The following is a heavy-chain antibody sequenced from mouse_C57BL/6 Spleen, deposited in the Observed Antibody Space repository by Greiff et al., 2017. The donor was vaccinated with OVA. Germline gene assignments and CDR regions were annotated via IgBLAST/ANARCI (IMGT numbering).Heavy chain of an antibody. D-gene: IGHD1-1*01. Sequence: QVTLKVCGPGILQPSQTLSLTCSFSGFSLSTFGMGVGWIRQPSGKGLEWLAHIWWDDDKYYNPALKSRLTISKDTSKNQVFLKIANVDTADTATYYCARIKDYGSSALYYFDYWGQGTTLTVSS. CDR3: ARIKDYGSSALYYFDY. CDR2: IWWDDDK. J-gene: IGHJ2*01. CDR1: GFSLSTFGMG. V-gene: IGHV8-8*01.